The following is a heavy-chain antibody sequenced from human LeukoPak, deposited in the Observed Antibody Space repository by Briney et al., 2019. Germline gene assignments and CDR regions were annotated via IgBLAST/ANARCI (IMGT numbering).Heavy chain of an antibody. J-gene: IGHJ4*02. Sequence: PSETLSLTCAVYGGSFSGYYWSWIRRPPEKGLEWIGEINHSGSTNYNPSLKSRVTISVDTSKNQFSLKLSSVTAADTAVYYCARGLSAAPPGRYWGQGTLVTVSS. V-gene: IGHV4-34*01. CDR1: GGSFSGYY. D-gene: IGHD6-13*01. CDR2: INHSGST. CDR3: ARGLSAAPPGRY.